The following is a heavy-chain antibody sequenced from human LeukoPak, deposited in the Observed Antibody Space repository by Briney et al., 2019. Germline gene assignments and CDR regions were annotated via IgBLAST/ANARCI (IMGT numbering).Heavy chain of an antibody. V-gene: IGHV4-38-2*02. Sequence: SETLSLTCTVSGESISGFYWTWIRQPPGKGLEWIGSIYHSGSTYYNPSLKSRVTISVDTSKNQFSLKLSSVTAADTAVYYCARALPSFYYDSSGYERHYFDYWGQGTLVTVSS. CDR1: GESISGFY. D-gene: IGHD3-22*01. J-gene: IGHJ4*02. CDR2: IYHSGST. CDR3: ARALPSFYYDSSGYERHYFDY.